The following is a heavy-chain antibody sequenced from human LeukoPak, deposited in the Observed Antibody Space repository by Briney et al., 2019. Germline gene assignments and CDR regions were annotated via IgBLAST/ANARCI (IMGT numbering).Heavy chain of an antibody. CDR2: VYYSGST. CDR3: ARGAYDFWSGYARGYMDV. CDR1: GGSISRYY. J-gene: IGHJ6*03. Sequence: PSETLSLTCTVSGGSISRYYWSWIRQPPGKGLEWIGYVYYSGSTNYNPSLKSRVTISVDTSKDQFSLKLNSVTAADTAVYYCARGAYDFWSGYARGYMDVWGKGTTVTVSS. D-gene: IGHD3-3*01. V-gene: IGHV4-59*01.